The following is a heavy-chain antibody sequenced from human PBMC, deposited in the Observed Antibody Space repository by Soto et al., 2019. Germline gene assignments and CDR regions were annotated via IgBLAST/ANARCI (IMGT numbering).Heavy chain of an antibody. Sequence: QVQLVQSGAEVKKPGSSVKVSCKASGGTFSSYTISWVRQAPGQGLEWMGRIIPILGIANYAQKFQGRVTITADKSASKAYMELSSPRSEYTSVNYCARAGPNIVVETAQLLNWFSPWGQGTLVTVSS. CDR2: IIPILGIA. J-gene: IGHJ5*02. V-gene: IGHV1-69*02. D-gene: IGHD2-21*02. CDR3: ARAGPNIVVETAQLLNWFSP. CDR1: GGTFSSYT.